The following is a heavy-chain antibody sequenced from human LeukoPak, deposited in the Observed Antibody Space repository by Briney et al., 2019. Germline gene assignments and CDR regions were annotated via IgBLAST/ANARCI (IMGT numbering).Heavy chain of an antibody. D-gene: IGHD5-24*01. CDR2: IYTSGIT. J-gene: IGHJ6*02. CDR3: ARNGRDGYNTRAPPYGMDV. CDR1: GGSISSYY. V-gene: IGHV4-4*07. Sequence: SETLSLTCTVSGGSISSYYWSWIRQPAGKGLEWIGRIYTSGITNYNPSLKSRVTMSVDTSKNQFSLKLSSVTAADTAVYYCARNGRDGYNTRAPPYGMDVWGQGTTVTVSS.